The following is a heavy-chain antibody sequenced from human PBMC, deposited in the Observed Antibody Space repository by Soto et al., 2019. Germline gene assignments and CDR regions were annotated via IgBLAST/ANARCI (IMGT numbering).Heavy chain of an antibody. CDR3: ARATIRGHQVEGQPPTIQTLDY. CDR1: GGTISSYY. CDR2: IYYSGST. V-gene: IGHV4-59*12. Sequence: PSGSLSLSCALCGGTISSYYWSWIRQTPGKGLERIGYIYYSGSTNYNPSLKSRVTISVDTSKNQFSLRLTSVTAADTAVYYCARATIRGHQVEGQPPTIQTLDYWGQGTPVTVSS. D-gene: IGHD3-3*01. J-gene: IGHJ4*02.